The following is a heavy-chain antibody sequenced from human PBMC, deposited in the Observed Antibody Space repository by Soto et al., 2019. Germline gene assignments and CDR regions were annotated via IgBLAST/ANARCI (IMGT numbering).Heavy chain of an antibody. V-gene: IGHV4-39*01. CDR1: GGSISSSSYY. CDR2: IYYSGST. CDR3: ARHAGTGDLDAFDI. Sequence: SETLSLTCTVSGGSISSSSYYWGWIRQPPGKGLEWIGGIYYSGSTYYNPSLKSRVTISVDTSKNQFSLKLSSVTAADTAVYYCARHAGTGDLDAFDIWGQGTMVTVSS. D-gene: IGHD7-27*01. J-gene: IGHJ3*02.